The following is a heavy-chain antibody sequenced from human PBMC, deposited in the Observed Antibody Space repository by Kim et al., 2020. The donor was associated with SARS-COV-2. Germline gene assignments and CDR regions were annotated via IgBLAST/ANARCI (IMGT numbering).Heavy chain of an antibody. Sequence: ASVKVSCKASGYTFTSYHMHWVRQPPGQGLEWMGFINASGRSASYPQKFQGRVTMTRDTSTSTVYMELSSLRSEDTAVYYCAREGPNTYYFDYWGQGTLV. CDR2: INASGRSA. CDR1: GYTFTSYH. V-gene: IGHV1-46*01. J-gene: IGHJ4*02. CDR3: AREGPNTYYFDY. D-gene: IGHD3-16*01.